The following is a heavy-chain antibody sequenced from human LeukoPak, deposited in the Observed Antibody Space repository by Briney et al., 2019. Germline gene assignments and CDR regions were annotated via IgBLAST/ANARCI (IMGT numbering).Heavy chain of an antibody. D-gene: IGHD3-16*01. CDR1: VFTFSSYS. CDR3: IRDLFDDYSLDY. CDR2: INSDSSLM. Sequence: GGSLRLSCVASVFTFSSYSMNWVRQAPGKGREWGSSINSDSSLMYYAESVKGRFTISRDNARNSLYLQMNSLRAEDTAVYYCIRDLFDDYSLDYWGQGALVTVSS. V-gene: IGHV3-21*01. J-gene: IGHJ4*02.